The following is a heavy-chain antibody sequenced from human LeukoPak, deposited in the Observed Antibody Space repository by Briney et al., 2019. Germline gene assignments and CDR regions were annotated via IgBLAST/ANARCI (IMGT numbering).Heavy chain of an antibody. J-gene: IGHJ5*02. Sequence: GESLKISCKGSGYSFTSYWIGWVRQMPGKGLEWMGIIYPGDSDTRYSPSFQGQVTISADKSISTAYLQWSSLKASDTAMYYCARRLGSSSWYDWFDPWGQGTLVTVSS. CDR3: ARRLGSSSWYDWFDP. D-gene: IGHD6-13*01. CDR1: GYSFTSYW. V-gene: IGHV5-51*01. CDR2: IYPGDSDT.